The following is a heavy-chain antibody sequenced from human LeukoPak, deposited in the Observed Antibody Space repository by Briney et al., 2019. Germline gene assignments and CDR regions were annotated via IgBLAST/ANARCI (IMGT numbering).Heavy chain of an antibody. CDR3: ARRPYSSSWYGVDY. D-gene: IGHD6-13*01. V-gene: IGHV4-39*01. CDR2: IHYSGST. CDR1: GGSISSSSYY. Sequence: SETLSLTCTVSGGSISSSSYYWGWIRQPPGTGLEWIGSIHYSGSTYYNPSLKSRVTISVDTSKNQFSLKLSSVTAADTAVYYCARRPYSSSWYGVDYWGQGTLVTVSS. J-gene: IGHJ4*02.